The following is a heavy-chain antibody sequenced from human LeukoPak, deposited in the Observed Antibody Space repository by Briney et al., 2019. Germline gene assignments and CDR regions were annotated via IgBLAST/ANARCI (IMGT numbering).Heavy chain of an antibody. CDR3: ARWSTHCSGGSCVPDV. Sequence: GASVKVSCKASGYTFTGYYMHWVRQAPGQGLEWMGWSNPNSGGTNYAQKFQGRVTMTRDTSISTAYMELSRLRSDDTAVYYCARWSTHCSGGSCVPDVWGKGTTVTVSS. J-gene: IGHJ6*04. V-gene: IGHV1-2*02. D-gene: IGHD2-15*01. CDR2: SNPNSGGT. CDR1: GYTFTGYY.